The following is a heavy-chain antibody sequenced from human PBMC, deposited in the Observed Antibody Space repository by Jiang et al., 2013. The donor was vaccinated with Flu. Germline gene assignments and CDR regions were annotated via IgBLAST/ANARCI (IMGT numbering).Heavy chain of an antibody. J-gene: IGHJ6*02. V-gene: IGHV4-59*01. D-gene: IGHD2-15*01. CDR3: ARVKNCSGGSCYMAHYYYYYGMDV. Sequence: SYYWSWIRQPHGRDWSGLGISITVGAPTTTPPSKSRVTISVDTSKNQFSLKLSSVTAADTAVYYCARVKNCSGGSCYMAHYYYYYGMDVWGQGTTVTVSS. CDR2: SITVGAP. CDR1: SYY.